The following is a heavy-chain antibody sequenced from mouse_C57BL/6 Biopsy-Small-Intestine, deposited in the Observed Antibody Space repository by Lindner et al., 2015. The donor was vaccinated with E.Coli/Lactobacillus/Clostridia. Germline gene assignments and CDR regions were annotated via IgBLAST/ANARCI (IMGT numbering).Heavy chain of an antibody. CDR2: IDPENGDT. D-gene: IGHD3-2*02. Sequence: VQLQESGAELVRPGASVKLSCTASGFNIKDDYMYWVKQRPEQGLEWIGWIDPENGDTEYASKFQGKATITADTSSNTAYLQLSSLTSEDTAAYYCTTGELRLAYWGQGTLVTVSA. V-gene: IGHV14-4*01. CDR3: TTGELRLAY. CDR1: GFNIKDDY. J-gene: IGHJ3*01.